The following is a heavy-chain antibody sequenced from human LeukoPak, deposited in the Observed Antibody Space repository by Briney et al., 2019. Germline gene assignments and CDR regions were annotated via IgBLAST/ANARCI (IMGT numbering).Heavy chain of an antibody. CDR1: GGSISSSSYY. CDR3: ARELGGDYEEV. V-gene: IGHV4-61*02. CDR2: IYTSGST. J-gene: IGHJ4*02. Sequence: SETLSLTCTVSGGSISSSSYYWSWIRQPAGKGLEWIGRIYTSGSTNYNPSLKSRVTMSVDTSKNQFSLKLSSVTAADTAVYYCARELGGDYEEVWGQGTLVTVSS. D-gene: IGHD2-21*02.